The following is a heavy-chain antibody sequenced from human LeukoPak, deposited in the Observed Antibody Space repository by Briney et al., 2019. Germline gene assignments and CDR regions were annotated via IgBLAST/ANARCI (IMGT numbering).Heavy chain of an antibody. Sequence: GGSLRLSCAASGFTSSSYALNWVRQAPGKGLEWVATVSGSGDRMYHADSVKGRFTISRDNSKNTIYLQMNSLRAEDTAIYYCAKAAAAPGFDFWGQGTLVTVSS. CDR2: VSGSGDRM. CDR1: GFTSSSYA. V-gene: IGHV3-23*01. CDR3: AKAAAAPGFDF. D-gene: IGHD6-13*01. J-gene: IGHJ4*02.